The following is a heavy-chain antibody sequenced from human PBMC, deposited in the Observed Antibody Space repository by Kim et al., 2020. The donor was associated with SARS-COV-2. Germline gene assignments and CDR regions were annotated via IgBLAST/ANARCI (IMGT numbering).Heavy chain of an antibody. Sequence: VGSLRLSCAASGFTFSNAWMSWVRQAPGKGLEWVGRIKSKTDGGTTDYAAPVKGRFTISRDDSKNTLYLLMNSLKTEDTAVYYCTTLLRYFDWLAVKYYYYGMDVWGQGTTVTVSS. V-gene: IGHV3-15*01. CDR2: IKSKTDGGTT. J-gene: IGHJ6*02. CDR1: GFTFSNAW. CDR3: TTLLRYFDWLAVKYYYYGMDV. D-gene: IGHD3-9*01.